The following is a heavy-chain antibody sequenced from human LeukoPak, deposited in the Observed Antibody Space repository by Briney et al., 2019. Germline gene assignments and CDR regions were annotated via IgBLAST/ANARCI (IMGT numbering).Heavy chain of an antibody. J-gene: IGHJ3*02. CDR3: ARVVPVGAFDI. Sequence: ASVKVSCKASGYTFTGYYMHWVRQAPGRGLEWMGWINPNSGGTNYAQKFQGWVTMTRDTSISTAYMELSRLRSDDTAVYYCARVVPVGAFDIWGQGTMVTVSS. CDR1: GYTFTGYY. D-gene: IGHD2-15*01. V-gene: IGHV1-2*04. CDR2: INPNSGGT.